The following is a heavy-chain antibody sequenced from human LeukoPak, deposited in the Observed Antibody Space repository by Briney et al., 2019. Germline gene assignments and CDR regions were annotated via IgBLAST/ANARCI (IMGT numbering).Heavy chain of an antibody. J-gene: IGHJ6*02. CDR3: ARLIIAVAGSGYYYYGMDV. Sequence: KPSETLSLTCTVSGGSISSGGYYWSWIRQHPGKGLEWIGYIYYSGSTYYNPSLKSRVTISVDTSKNQFSLKLSSVTAADTAVYYCARLIIAVAGSGYYYYGMDVWGQGTTVTVS. CDR2: IYYSGST. D-gene: IGHD6-19*01. V-gene: IGHV4-31*03. CDR1: GGSISSGGYY.